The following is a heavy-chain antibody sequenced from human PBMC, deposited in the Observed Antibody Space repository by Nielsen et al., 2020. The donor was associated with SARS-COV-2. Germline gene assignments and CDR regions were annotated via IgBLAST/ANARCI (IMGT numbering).Heavy chain of an antibody. D-gene: IGHD3-10*01. CDR3: ARVKEFHYYYYGMDV. V-gene: IGHV1-3*01. Sequence: ASVKVSCKASGYTFTSYAMHWVRQAPGQGLEWMGWINAGNGNTKYSQKFQGRVTITRDTSASTAYMELSSLRSEDTAVYYCARVKEFHYYYYGMDVWGQGTTVTVSS. J-gene: IGHJ6*02. CDR2: INAGNGNT. CDR1: GYTFTSYA.